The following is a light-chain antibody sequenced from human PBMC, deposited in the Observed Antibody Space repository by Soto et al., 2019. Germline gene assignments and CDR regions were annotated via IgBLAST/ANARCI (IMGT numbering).Light chain of an antibody. CDR1: QSVNSAY. V-gene: IGKV3-20*01. J-gene: IGKJ1*01. CDR2: GAS. Sequence: EIVLTHSPGTLSLSPCERATLSSRASQSVNSAYLAWYQQRRGQGPRLLIYGASSRAAGIPDRFSGSGSGTDFTLTISRLEPEDFAVYYCQQYGNSRWSLGQGTKVDI. CDR3: QQYGNSRWS.